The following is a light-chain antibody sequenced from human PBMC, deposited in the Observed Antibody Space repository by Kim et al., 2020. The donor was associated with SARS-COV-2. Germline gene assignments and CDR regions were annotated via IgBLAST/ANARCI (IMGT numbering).Light chain of an antibody. CDR2: GAS. Sequence: EIVMTQSPATLSVSPGERATLSCRASQSVSSNLAWYQQKSGQGPRLLIYGASTRATGIPARFSGSGSGTEFTLTISSLQSEDFAVYYCQQYNNWPRTFGPGTKVDIK. CDR1: QSVSSN. CDR3: QQYNNWPRT. V-gene: IGKV3-15*01. J-gene: IGKJ3*01.